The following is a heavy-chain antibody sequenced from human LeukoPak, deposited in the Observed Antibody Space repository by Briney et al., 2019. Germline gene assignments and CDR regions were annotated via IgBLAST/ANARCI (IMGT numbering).Heavy chain of an antibody. CDR3: ARSGDVLGWDLFDY. V-gene: IGHV4-28*06. CDR2: IYYSGNT. Sequence: ADTLTLTCAASGYSFSSSNWWGWLRPPAGEGLGWLGYIYYSGNTNYNPSVKSRVTISGDTSKNTLSLKLSSVTALYTAVYYCARSGDVLGWDLFDYWGQGTLVTVSS. D-gene: IGHD1-26*01. CDR1: GYSFSSSNW. J-gene: IGHJ4*02.